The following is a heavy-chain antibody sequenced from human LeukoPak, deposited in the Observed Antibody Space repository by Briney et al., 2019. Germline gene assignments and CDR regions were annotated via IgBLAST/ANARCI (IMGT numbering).Heavy chain of an antibody. CDR1: GFTFSNNA. Sequence: GGSLRLSCAASGFTFSNNAMSWVRQAPGKGLEWVAVISYDGSSKYYADSVKGRFTISRDNSKNTLYLQMNSLRAEDTAVYYCAKDQVVVVTAIPGYWGQGTLVTVSS. CDR2: ISYDGSSK. CDR3: AKDQVVVVTAIPGY. V-gene: IGHV3-30*18. J-gene: IGHJ4*02. D-gene: IGHD2-21*02.